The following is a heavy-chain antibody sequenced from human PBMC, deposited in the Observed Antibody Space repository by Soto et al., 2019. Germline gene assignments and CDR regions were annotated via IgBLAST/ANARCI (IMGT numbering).Heavy chain of an antibody. Sequence: GGSLRLSCAASGFTFSSYDMHWVRQATGKGLEWVSAIGTAGDTYYPGSVKGRFTISRENAKNSSYLQMNSLRAEDTAVYYCARGIAAVSSYGMAVWGQGTTVTVSS. CDR2: IGTAGDT. D-gene: IGHD6-13*01. V-gene: IGHV3-13*01. CDR3: ARGIAAVSSYGMAV. CDR1: GFTFSSYD. J-gene: IGHJ6*02.